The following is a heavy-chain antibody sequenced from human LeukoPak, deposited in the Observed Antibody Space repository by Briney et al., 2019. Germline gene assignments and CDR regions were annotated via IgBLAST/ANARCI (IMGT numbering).Heavy chain of an antibody. J-gene: IGHJ5*02. Sequence: NLGESLKISCKGSGYSFTSYWIGWVRQMPGKGLEWMGIIYPGDSDTRYSPSFQGQVTISADKSISTAYLQWSSLKASDTAMYYCARHSRWTFGSAAGTGNWFDPWGQGTLVTVSS. CDR3: ARHSRWTFGSAAGTGNWFDP. CDR1: GYSFTSYW. V-gene: IGHV5-51*01. CDR2: IYPGDSDT. D-gene: IGHD6-13*01.